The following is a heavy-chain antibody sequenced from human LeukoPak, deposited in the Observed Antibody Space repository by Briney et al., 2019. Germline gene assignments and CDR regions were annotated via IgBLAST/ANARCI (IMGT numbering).Heavy chain of an antibody. J-gene: IGHJ4*02. CDR2: ISGSGSDM. CDR3: TRDGSNGYHPLGWFDY. D-gene: IGHD3-16*01. CDR1: GFGFSDSY. V-gene: IGHV3-11*01. Sequence: PGGSLRLSCVVSGFGFSDSYMTWIRQTPGKGLEWLAYISGSGSDMYYADSVKGRFTISRDNAKNSLYLQMNSLRPDDTALYYCTRDGSNGYHPLGWFDYWGQGTLVTVSS.